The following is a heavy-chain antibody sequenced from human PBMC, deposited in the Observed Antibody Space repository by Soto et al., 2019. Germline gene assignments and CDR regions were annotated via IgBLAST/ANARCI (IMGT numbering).Heavy chain of an antibody. CDR3: ASPIDGVRFLEFLPFDG. J-gene: IGHJ5*02. D-gene: IGHD3-3*01. CDR1: GGTVSSYS. CDR2: ILPLHGTP. Sequence: QVQLVQSGAEVKKPGSSVRVSCKSPGGTVSSYSLSWVRQAPGQGLEWVGGILPLHGTPKYAQKFQGRVTISVDRSANIGYMELRGFTAEDTAVYCCASPIDGVRFLEFLPFDGWGQGTLVTVSS. V-gene: IGHV1-69*06.